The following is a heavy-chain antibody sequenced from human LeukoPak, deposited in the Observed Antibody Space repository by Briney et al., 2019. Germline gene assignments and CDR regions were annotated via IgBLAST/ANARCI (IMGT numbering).Heavy chain of an antibody. D-gene: IGHD4-17*01. Sequence: GGSLRLSCAASGFTFDDYAMHWVRQAPGKGLEWVSGISWNSDSIGYADSVKGRFTISRDNAKSSLYLQMNSLRAEDTALYYCAKVEYGDYDFDYWGQGTLVTVSS. CDR2: ISWNSDSI. CDR3: AKVEYGDYDFDY. V-gene: IGHV3-9*01. J-gene: IGHJ4*02. CDR1: GFTFDDYA.